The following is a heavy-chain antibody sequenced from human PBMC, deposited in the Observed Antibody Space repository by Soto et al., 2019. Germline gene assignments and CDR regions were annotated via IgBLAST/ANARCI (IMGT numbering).Heavy chain of an antibody. Sequence: QVQLVESGGGVVQPVRSLRLSCGASGFNFSSYGMHWVRQAPGKGLEWVAVTWYDGSNKYYADSVKGRFTISRDNSKNTLYLQMNSLRAEDTAVYYCAREDTTLVGNAFDVWGQGTTVTVSS. CDR1: GFNFSSYG. CDR3: AREDTTLVGNAFDV. J-gene: IGHJ3*01. CDR2: TWYDGSNK. D-gene: IGHD5-18*01. V-gene: IGHV3-33*01.